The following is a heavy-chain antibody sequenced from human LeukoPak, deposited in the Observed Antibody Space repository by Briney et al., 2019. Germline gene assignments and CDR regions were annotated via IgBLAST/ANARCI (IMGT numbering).Heavy chain of an antibody. CDR3: AKDIRVRNGSGKLGYFDY. D-gene: IGHD3-10*01. Sequence: PGGSLRLSCAASGFTFSSYAMSWVRQAPGKGLEWVSAISGSGGSTYYADSVKGRFTISRDNAKNSLYLQMNSLRAEDTALYYCAKDIRVRNGSGKLGYFDYWGQGTLVTVSS. J-gene: IGHJ4*02. V-gene: IGHV3-23*01. CDR2: ISGSGGST. CDR1: GFTFSSYA.